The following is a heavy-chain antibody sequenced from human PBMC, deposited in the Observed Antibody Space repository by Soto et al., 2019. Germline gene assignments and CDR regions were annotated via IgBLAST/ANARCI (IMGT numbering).Heavy chain of an antibody. CDR1: GFTLGSDG. CDR2: VSYDGSNK. Sequence: GGSLRLSCAASGFTLGSDGVHWVRQAPGKGLEWVASVSYDGSNKHYADSVKGRFTISRDNSRNTLDLQMNSLRAEDTAVYYCAKDTYYYDRSGYYTYDHWGQGT. J-gene: IGHJ4*02. V-gene: IGHV3-30*18. D-gene: IGHD3-22*01. CDR3: AKDTYYYDRSGYYTYDH.